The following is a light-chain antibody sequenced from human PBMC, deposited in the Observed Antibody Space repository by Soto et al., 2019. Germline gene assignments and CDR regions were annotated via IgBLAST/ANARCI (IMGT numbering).Light chain of an antibody. Sequence: DIVMTQSPDSLAVSLGERATINCKSSQSVLYSSNNKNYLAWYQQKPGQGPSLLICGTSTRAGGVPARFSGGGSGTEFTLTITSLQSEDFAVYYCHQYNGWPRTFGQGTKVDIK. CDR2: GTS. V-gene: IGKV4-1*01. CDR3: HQYNGWPRT. CDR1: QSVLYSSNNKNY. J-gene: IGKJ1*01.